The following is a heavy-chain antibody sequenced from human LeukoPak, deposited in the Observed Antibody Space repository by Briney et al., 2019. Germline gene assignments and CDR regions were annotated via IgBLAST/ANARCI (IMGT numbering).Heavy chain of an antibody. CDR2: IRGNSGST. CDR3: AKVSAWAMVGATYFDY. Sequence: PGGSLRLSCAASGFTFSSYAMSWVRQAPGKGLEWVSSIRGNSGSTYYADSVKGRFTISRDNSKNTVYLQMNSLRAEDTAVYYCAKVSAWAMVGATYFDYWGQGTLVTVSS. D-gene: IGHD1-26*01. CDR1: GFTFSSYA. V-gene: IGHV3-23*01. J-gene: IGHJ4*02.